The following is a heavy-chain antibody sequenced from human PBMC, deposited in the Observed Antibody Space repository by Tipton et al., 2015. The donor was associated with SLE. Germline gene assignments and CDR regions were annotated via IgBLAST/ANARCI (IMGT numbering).Heavy chain of an antibody. CDR2: TYYSGST. CDR1: GGSISSNSYY. D-gene: IGHD5-24*01. J-gene: IGHJ4*02. Sequence: TLSLTCTVSGGSISSNSYYWGWIRQPPGKGLEWIGSTYYSGSTYYNPSLKSRVTISVDTSKNQFSLKLSSVTAAATAVYYCARHCQLYSFVYWGQGTLVTVSS. V-gene: IGHV4-39*07. CDR3: ARHCQLYSFVY.